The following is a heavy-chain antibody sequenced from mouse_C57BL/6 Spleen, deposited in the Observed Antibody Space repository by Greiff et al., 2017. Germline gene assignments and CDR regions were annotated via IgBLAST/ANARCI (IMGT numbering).Heavy chain of an antibody. CDR3: AIYSNYEAWFAY. V-gene: IGHV1-74*01. J-gene: IGHJ3*01. Sequence: QVHVKQSGAELVKPGASVKVSCKASGYTFTSYWMHWVKQRPGQGLEWIGRIHPSDSDTNYNQKFKGKATLTVDKSSSTAYMQLSSLTSEDSAVYYCAIYSNYEAWFAYWGQGTLVTVSA. CDR2: IHPSDSDT. D-gene: IGHD2-5*01. CDR1: GYTFTSYW.